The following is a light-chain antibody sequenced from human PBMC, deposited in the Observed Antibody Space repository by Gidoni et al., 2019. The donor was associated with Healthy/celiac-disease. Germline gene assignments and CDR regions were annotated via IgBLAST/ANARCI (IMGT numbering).Light chain of an antibody. CDR1: SSSVGCYNY. J-gene: IGLJ1*01. Sequence: QSALTQPASVSGSPGQSITISFTGTSSSVGCYNYVSWYQQPPGKAPKLMIYDVSNRPSGVSNRFSGSKSGNTASLTISGLQAEDEADYYCSSYTSSSTLYVFGTGTKITVL. CDR3: SSYTSSSTLYV. V-gene: IGLV2-14*03. CDR2: DVS.